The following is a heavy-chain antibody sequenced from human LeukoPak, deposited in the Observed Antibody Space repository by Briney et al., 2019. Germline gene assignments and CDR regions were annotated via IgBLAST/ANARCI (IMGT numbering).Heavy chain of an antibody. CDR3: ARWRHSSGYYYDD. CDR1: GFTFSSYT. Sequence: GGSLRLSCAASGFTFSSYTMHWVRQAPGKGLEYVSAISSNGGSTYYANSVKGRFTISRDNSKNTLYLQMGSLRAEDMAVYYCARWRHSSGYYYDDWGQGTLVTVSA. V-gene: IGHV3-64*01. CDR2: ISSNGGST. D-gene: IGHD3-22*01. J-gene: IGHJ4*02.